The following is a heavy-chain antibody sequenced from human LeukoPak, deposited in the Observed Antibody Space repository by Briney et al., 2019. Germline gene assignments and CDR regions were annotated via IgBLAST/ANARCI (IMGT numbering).Heavy chain of an antibody. Sequence: SETLSLTCTVSGDSITSYYWSWIRQPPGKGLEWIGYIYYSGSANYNPSLKSRVTISVDTSKNQFSLKLSSVTAADTAVYYCARGERGYSLYYFDYWGQGTLVTVSS. J-gene: IGHJ4*02. CDR3: ARGERGYSLYYFDY. CDR1: GDSITSYY. V-gene: IGHV4-59*01. CDR2: IYYSGSA. D-gene: IGHD5-18*01.